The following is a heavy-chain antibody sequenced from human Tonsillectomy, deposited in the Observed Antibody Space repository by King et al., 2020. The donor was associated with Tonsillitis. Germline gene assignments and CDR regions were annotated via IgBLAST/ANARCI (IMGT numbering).Heavy chain of an antibody. CDR3: ARRPMDPPGANAFDI. Sequence: VQLVESGAEVKKPGESLKISCKGSGYSFTSYWIGWVRQMPGKGLEWMGIIYPGDSDTRYSPSFQGQVTISADKSISTAYLQSSSLRASDTAIYYCARRPMDPPGANAFDIWGQGTMVTVPS. CDR2: IYPGDSDT. V-gene: IGHV5-51*01. J-gene: IGHJ3*02. D-gene: IGHD3-10*01. CDR1: GYSFTSYW.